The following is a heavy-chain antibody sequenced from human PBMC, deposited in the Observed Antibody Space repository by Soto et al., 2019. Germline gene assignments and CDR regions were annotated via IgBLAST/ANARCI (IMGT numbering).Heavy chain of an antibody. CDR3: AKDRRWLLLDY. CDR2: ISYDGSNK. Sequence: RLSFAASGFTFSSYGMHWVLQAPGKGLEWVAVISYDGSNKYYADSVKGRFTISRDNSKNTLYLQMNSLRAEDTAVYYCAKDRRWLLLDYWGQGTLVTVSS. D-gene: IGHD5-12*01. J-gene: IGHJ4*02. CDR1: GFTFSSYG. V-gene: IGHV3-30*18.